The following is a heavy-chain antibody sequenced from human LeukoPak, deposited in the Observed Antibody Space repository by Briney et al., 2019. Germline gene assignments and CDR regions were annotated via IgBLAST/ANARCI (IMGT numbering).Heavy chain of an antibody. J-gene: IGHJ4*02. V-gene: IGHV3-23*01. Sequence: GGTLRLSCAASGFTFSSKSMTWVRQAPGKGLEWVSAISGNGVGTFYTDSVKGRFTISRDNSRNTLYLQMNSLRAEDTAVYYCAKDSRSLAAAGEVDYWGQGTLVTVSS. CDR3: AKDSRSLAAAGEVDY. D-gene: IGHD6-13*01. CDR2: ISGNGVGT. CDR1: GFTFSSKS.